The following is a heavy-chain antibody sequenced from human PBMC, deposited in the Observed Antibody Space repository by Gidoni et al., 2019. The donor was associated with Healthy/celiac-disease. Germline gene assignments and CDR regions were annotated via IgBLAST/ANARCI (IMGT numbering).Heavy chain of an antibody. CDR3: AKKGQSTRGLLVDYFDY. CDR2: ISGSGGST. Sequence: EVQLLESGGGLVQPGGSLRLACAASGFTFSSYAMGWVRQAPGKGLGWVSAISGSGGSTYYADSVKGRFTISRDNSKNTLYLQMNSLRAEDTAVYYCAKKGQSTRGLLVDYFDYWGQGTLVTVSS. CDR1: GFTFSSYA. D-gene: IGHD2-8*01. V-gene: IGHV3-23*01. J-gene: IGHJ4*02.